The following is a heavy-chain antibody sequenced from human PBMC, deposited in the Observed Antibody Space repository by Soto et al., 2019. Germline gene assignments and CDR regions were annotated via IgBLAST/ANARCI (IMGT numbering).Heavy chain of an antibody. CDR1: GFTFGAYS. CDR3: ARGGYSGRSDGFDI. D-gene: IGHD1-26*01. CDR2: ISYDGKNE. J-gene: IGHJ3*02. Sequence: QVQLVESGGGVVQHGRSLRLSCAASGFTFGAYSMHWVRQPPGKGLEWVAVISYDGKNERYTDPVKGRFTVSRDNSKSTMYLQMNSLRSQDTAVYYCARGGYSGRSDGFDIWGQGTMVTVSS. V-gene: IGHV3-30*04.